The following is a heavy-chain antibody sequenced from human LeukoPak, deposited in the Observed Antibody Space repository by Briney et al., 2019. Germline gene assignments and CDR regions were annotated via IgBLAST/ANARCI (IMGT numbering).Heavy chain of an antibody. CDR3: ARAGSHWHYVY. CDR1: GFTFSGFS. CDR2: IKQDGSER. D-gene: IGHD3-10*01. V-gene: IGHV3-7*01. Sequence: GGSLRLSCAASGFTFSGFSMSWVRQSPTKGLEWVASIKQDGSERYYVDSVKGRFTISRDNAKNSLSLQMNNLRVEDTAVYYCARAGSHWHYVYWGQGTVVTVSS. J-gene: IGHJ4*02.